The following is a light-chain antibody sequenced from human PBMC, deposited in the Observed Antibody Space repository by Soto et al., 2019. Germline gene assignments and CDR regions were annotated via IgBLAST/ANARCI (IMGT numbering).Light chain of an antibody. CDR1: QSVSGW. Sequence: DIQMTQSPSTLSSSVADTLTVTCRSSQSVSGWLAWYQQKPGEAPKLLIYDASALPRGVPARFSGSGSGTKFTLNIASLQPDDFATYYCQQYETFSGTFGPGTKVDIK. J-gene: IGKJ1*01. CDR3: QQYETFSGT. V-gene: IGKV1-5*01. CDR2: DAS.